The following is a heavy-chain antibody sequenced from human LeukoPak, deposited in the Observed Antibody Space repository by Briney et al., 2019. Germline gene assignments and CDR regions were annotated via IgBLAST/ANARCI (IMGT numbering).Heavy chain of an antibody. J-gene: IGHJ6*02. CDR3: ARNAGTKDYYYGMDV. CDR1: GASINKYY. Sequence: PSETLSLTCTVSGASINKYYWNWVRQPPGKGLEWIGYFFYSGSTRYNPSLKSRVTISGDMSNNQFSLRLTSLTAADTAVYYCARNAGTKDYYYGMDVWDQGTTVIVSS. CDR2: FFYSGST. D-gene: IGHD2-2*01. V-gene: IGHV4-59*08.